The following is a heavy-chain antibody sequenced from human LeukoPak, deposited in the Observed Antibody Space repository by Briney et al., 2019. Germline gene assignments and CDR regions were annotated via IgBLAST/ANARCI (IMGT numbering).Heavy chain of an antibody. CDR1: GGSISSSSYY. CDR3: ATQQHGGGLYYFDY. V-gene: IGHV4-39*01. J-gene: IGHJ4*02. Sequence: PSETLSLTCTVSGGSISSSSYYWGWIRQPPGKGLEWIGSIYYSGSTYYNPSLKSRVTISVDTSKNQFSLKLSSVTAADTAVYYCATQQHGGGLYYFDYWGQGTLVTVSS. D-gene: IGHD4-23*01. CDR2: IYYSGST.